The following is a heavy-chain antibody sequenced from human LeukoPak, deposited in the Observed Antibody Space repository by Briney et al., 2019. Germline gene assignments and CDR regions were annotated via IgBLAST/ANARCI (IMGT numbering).Heavy chain of an antibody. CDR3: ARAYSRSYSHFDD. J-gene: IGHJ4*02. CDR1: GGSISGYY. CDR2: IYTSGST. Sequence: SETLSPTCTVSGGSISGYYWSWIRQPPGKGLEWIGYIYTSGSTNYNPSLKSRVTISVDTSKNQFSLRLSSVTAADTAMYFCARAYSRSYSHFDDWGQGTLVTVSS. V-gene: IGHV4-4*09. D-gene: IGHD1-26*01.